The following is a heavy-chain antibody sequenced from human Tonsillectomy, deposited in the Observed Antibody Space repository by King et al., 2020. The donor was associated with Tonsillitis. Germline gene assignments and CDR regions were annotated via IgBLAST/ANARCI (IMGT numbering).Heavy chain of an antibody. Sequence: QLVQSGAEVKKPGASVKVSCKASGYTFTSYYMHWVRQAPGQGLEWMGIINPSGGSTSYAQKFQGRVTMTRDTSTSTVYMELSSLRSEDTAVYYCARISEAHSSGYPLFDYWGQGTLVTVSS. V-gene: IGHV1-46*03. CDR2: INPSGGST. CDR1: GYTFTSYY. J-gene: IGHJ4*02. D-gene: IGHD3-22*01. CDR3: ARISEAHSSGYPLFDY.